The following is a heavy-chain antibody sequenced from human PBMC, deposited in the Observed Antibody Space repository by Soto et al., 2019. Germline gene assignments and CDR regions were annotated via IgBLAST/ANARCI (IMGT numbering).Heavy chain of an antibody. CDR3: ARNIRYSSSWVLSYYYYYGMDV. J-gene: IGHJ6*02. Sequence: QVQLVQSGAEVKKPGSSVKVSCKASGGTFSSYAISWVRQAPGQGLEWMGGIIPIFGTANYAQKFQGRVTITADESTSTAYMVLSSLRSDDTAVYYCARNIRYSSSWVLSYYYYYGMDVWGQGTTVTVSS. CDR2: IIPIFGTA. CDR1: GGTFSSYA. V-gene: IGHV1-69*01. D-gene: IGHD6-13*01.